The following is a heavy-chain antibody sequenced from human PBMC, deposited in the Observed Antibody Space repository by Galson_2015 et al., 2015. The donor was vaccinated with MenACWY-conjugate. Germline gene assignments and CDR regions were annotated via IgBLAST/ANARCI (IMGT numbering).Heavy chain of an antibody. CDR2: ISYDGSNK. CDR1: GFTFSSYW. Sequence: SLRLSCAAFGFTFSSYWMSWVRQAPGKGLEWVAVISYDGSNKYYADSVKGRFTISRDNSKSTLTLQMYTLRTEDTALYYCTRTGEYRAYDYYYPMDVWGQGTTVTVSS. CDR3: TRTGEYRAYDYYYPMDV. J-gene: IGHJ6*02. V-gene: IGHV3-30*03. D-gene: IGHD5-12*01.